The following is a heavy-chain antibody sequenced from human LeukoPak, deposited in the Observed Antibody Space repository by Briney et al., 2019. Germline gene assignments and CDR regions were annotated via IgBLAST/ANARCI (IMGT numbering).Heavy chain of an antibody. CDR1: GGSISSYY. CDR3: ARGGGNYYCSGSYYFSLSYYYYYYMDV. V-gene: IGHV4-59*01. J-gene: IGHJ6*03. CDR2: IYYSGST. D-gene: IGHD3-10*01. Sequence: SETLSLTCTVSGGSISSYYWSWIRQPPGKGLEWIGYIYYSGSTNYNPSLKSRVTISVDTSKNQFSLKLSSVTAADTAVYYCARGGGNYYCSGSYYFSLSYYYYYYMDVWGKGTTVTISS.